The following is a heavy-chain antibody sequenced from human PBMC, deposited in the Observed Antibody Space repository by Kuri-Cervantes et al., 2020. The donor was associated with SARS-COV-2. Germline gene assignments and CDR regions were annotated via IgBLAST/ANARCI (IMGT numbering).Heavy chain of an antibody. V-gene: IGHV3-23*01. CDR2: ISGSGDST. D-gene: IGHD3-22*01. CDR3: AKTWLSYYDSSGYPPY. J-gene: IGHJ4*02. Sequence: GESLKISCAASGFTFSSYAMSWVRQAPGKGLEWVSAISGSGDSTYYADSVKGRFTISRDNSKNTLYLQMNSLRAEDTAVYYCAKTWLSYYDSSGYPPYWGQGTQVTVSS. CDR1: GFTFSSYA.